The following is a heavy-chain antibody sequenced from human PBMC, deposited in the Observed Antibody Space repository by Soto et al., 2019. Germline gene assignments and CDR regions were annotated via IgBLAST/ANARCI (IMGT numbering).Heavy chain of an antibody. J-gene: IGHJ6*02. CDR2: IYSGGRT. D-gene: IGHD5-18*01. Sequence: GGSLRLSCAASGFTVSSNYMSWVRQAPGKGLEWVSVIYSGGRTYYADSVKGRFTISRDSSKNTVYLQMNSLRVEDTAVYYCARGYSYDYYGMDVWGQGTTVTVSS. CDR3: ARGYSYDYYGMDV. CDR1: GFTVSSNY. V-gene: IGHV3-53*01.